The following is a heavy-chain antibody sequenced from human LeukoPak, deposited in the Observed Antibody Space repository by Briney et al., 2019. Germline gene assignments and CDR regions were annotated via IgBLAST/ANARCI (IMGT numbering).Heavy chain of an antibody. J-gene: IGHJ6*03. Sequence: GGSLRLSCAASGFTFSSYSMNWVRQAPGKGLEWVSSISSSRSYIYYADSVKGRFTISRDNAKNSLYLQMNSLRAEDTAVYYCARDLGSGGSCYSCYYYYMDVWGKGTTVTVSS. CDR1: GFTFSSYS. CDR3: ARDLGSGGSCYSCYYYYMDV. V-gene: IGHV3-21*01. CDR2: ISSSRSYI. D-gene: IGHD2-15*01.